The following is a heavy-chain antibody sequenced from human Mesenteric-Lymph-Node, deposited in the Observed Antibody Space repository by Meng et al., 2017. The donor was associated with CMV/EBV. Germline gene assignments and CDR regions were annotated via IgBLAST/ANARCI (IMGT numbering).Heavy chain of an antibody. CDR2: IIPILGIV. CDR3: ARDTPDCTSLTCHDAFDI. Sequence: TLSNYAFNWVRQAPGQGLEWVGGIIPILGIVKYAQKFQGRATITADKSTSTLYMELSGLTAKDAAVYYCARDTPDCTSLTCHDAFDIWGQGTMVTVSS. J-gene: IGHJ3*02. V-gene: IGHV1-69*10. CDR1: TLSNYA. D-gene: IGHD2-8*01.